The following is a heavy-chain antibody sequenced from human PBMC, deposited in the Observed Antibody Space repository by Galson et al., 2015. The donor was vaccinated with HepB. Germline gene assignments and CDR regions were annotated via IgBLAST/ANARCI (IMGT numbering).Heavy chain of an antibody. CDR3: ARGTTTGSSLPPFDP. J-gene: IGHJ5*02. Sequence: SVKVSCKASGYTFTAYHLHWVRQAPGQGLEWMGRIHPNSGGTNYAQNFQGRVTMTRDTSTNTVYMELRKLRSDDTAVYYCARGTTTGSSLPPFDPWGQGTLVTVSS. V-gene: IGHV1-2*06. CDR1: GYTFTAYH. D-gene: IGHD1-1*01. CDR2: IHPNSGGT.